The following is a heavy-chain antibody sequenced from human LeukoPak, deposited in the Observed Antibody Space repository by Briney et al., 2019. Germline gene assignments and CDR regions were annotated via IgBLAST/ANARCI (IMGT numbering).Heavy chain of an antibody. V-gene: IGHV3-48*03. J-gene: IGHJ4*02. CDR2: ISSSGSTI. Sequence: GGSLRLSCAASGFTFSSYEMNWVRQAPGKGLEWVSYISSSGSTIKYAESVEGRFTISRDNAKNSLYLQMNSLRAQDTAVYYCARDGSVHGDFTQGFDYWGQGTLVTVSS. CDR3: ARDGSVHGDFTQGFDY. D-gene: IGHD4-17*01. CDR1: GFTFSSYE.